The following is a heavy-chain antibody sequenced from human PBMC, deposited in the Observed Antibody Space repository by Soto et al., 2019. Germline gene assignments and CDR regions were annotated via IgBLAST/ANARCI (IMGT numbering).Heavy chain of an antibody. Sequence: QVQLVQSGAEVKKPGASVKVSCKASGNTFTSYDINWVRQATGQGLEWMGWMNPNSGNTGYAQKFQGRVTMTRNTXIXXAYMELSSLRSEDTAVYYCARSVCFGGSCCDWFDPWGQGTLVTVSS. CDR2: MNPNSGNT. D-gene: IGHD2-15*01. CDR3: ARSVCFGGSCCDWFDP. CDR1: GNTFTSYD. J-gene: IGHJ5*02. V-gene: IGHV1-8*01.